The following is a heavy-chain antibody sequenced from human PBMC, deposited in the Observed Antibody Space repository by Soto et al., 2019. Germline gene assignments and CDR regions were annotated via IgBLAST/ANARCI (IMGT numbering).Heavy chain of an antibody. CDR2: IYSGGST. J-gene: IGHJ4*02. CDR1: GFTVSSNY. V-gene: IGHV3-53*01. CDR3: VRNGSPMVRAFDY. Sequence: PGGSLRLSCAASGFTVSSNYMSWVRQAPGKGLEWVSVIYSGGSTYYADSVKGRFTISRDNSKNTLYLQMNSLRAEDTAVYYCVRNGSPMVRAFDYWGQGTMVTV. D-gene: IGHD3-10*01.